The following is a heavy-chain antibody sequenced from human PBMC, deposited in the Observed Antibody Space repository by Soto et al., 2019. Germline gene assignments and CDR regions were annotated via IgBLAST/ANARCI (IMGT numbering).Heavy chain of an antibody. V-gene: IGHV1-2*04. Sequence: ASVKVSCKASGYSFTDYHIHWVRHAPGQGLEWPGRINPKSGGTSTAQKFQGWVTMTTDTSISTASMELTRLTSDDTAIYYCARGDSTDCSNGVCSFFYNHDMDVWGQGTTVTVSS. J-gene: IGHJ6*02. CDR1: GYSFTDYH. D-gene: IGHD2-8*01. CDR2: INPKSGGT. CDR3: ARGDSTDCSNGVCSFFYNHDMDV.